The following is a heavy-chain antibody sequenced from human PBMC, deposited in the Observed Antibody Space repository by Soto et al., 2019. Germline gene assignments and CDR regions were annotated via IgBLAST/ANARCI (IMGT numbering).Heavy chain of an antibody. V-gene: IGHV4-34*01. CDR1: GGSFSGYY. D-gene: IGHD6-13*01. CDR3: GRGPSWYPYWFDP. Sequence: PSETLSLTCAVYGGSFSGYYGSWIRQPPGKGLEWIGEINHSGSTNYNPSLKSRVTISVDTSKNQFSLKLSSVTAADTAVYYCGRGPSWYPYWFDPWGQGTLVTVSS. CDR2: INHSGST. J-gene: IGHJ5*02.